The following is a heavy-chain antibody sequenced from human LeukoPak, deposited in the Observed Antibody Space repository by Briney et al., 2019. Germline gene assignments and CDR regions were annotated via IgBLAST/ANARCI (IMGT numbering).Heavy chain of an antibody. V-gene: IGHV4-38-2*01. CDR1: GYSISSGYY. Sequence: SETLSLTCAVSGYSISSGYYWGWIRQPPGKGLEWIGSIYHSGSTYYNPSLKSRVTISVDTSKNQFSLKLSSVTAADTAVYYCASSMIHAFDIWGQGTVVTVSS. J-gene: IGHJ3*02. CDR3: ASSMIHAFDI. D-gene: IGHD3-16*01. CDR2: IYHSGST.